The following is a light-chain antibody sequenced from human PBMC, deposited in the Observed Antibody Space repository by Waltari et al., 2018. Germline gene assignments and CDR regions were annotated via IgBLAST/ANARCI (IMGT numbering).Light chain of an antibody. Sequence: DIEMTQAPDSLAVSMCERATINCKSSQSVLYNSIHKTYVAWYQHKPGQSPKFLIYWASTRDSGVPDRFSGSGSGTDFTLTISSLQAEDVAVYYCQQYYTIPPTFGQGTKVEIK. V-gene: IGKV4-1*01. CDR1: QSVLYNSIHKTY. J-gene: IGKJ1*01. CDR2: WAS. CDR3: QQYYTIPPT.